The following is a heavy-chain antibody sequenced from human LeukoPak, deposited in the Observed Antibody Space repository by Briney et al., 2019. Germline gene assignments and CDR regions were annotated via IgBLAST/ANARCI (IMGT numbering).Heavy chain of an antibody. D-gene: IGHD7-27*01. CDR1: GGSISSYY. V-gene: IGHV4-59*01. Sequence: MSSETLSLTCTVSGGSISSYYWSWIRQPPGKGLEWTGYVYYSGSTEYNPSLRSRVTISLEMSKHQFSLNLTSVTAADTAVYYCASNTGTVFDYWGQGALVTVSS. CDR2: VYYSGST. J-gene: IGHJ4*02. CDR3: ASNTGTVFDY.